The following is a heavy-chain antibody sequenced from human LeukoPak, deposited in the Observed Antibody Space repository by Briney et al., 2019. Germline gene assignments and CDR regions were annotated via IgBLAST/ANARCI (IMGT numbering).Heavy chain of an antibody. CDR2: IYHSGST. V-gene: IGHV4-39*07. CDR1: GGSISSGSYY. D-gene: IGHD2-2*01. Sequence: SETLSLTCTVSGGSISSGSYYWSWIRQPAGKGLEWIGSIYHSGSTYYNPSLKSRVTISVDTSKNQFSLKLSSVTAADTAVYYCASLGSVVGMDYWGQGTLVTVSS. J-gene: IGHJ4*02. CDR3: ASLGSVVGMDY.